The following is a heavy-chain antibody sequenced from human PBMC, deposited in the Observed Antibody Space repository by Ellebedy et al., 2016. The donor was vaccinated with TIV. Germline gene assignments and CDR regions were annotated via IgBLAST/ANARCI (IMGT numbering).Heavy chain of an antibody. J-gene: IGHJ4*02. CDR1: GFTFNNYA. CDR3: ARDLDKSSGWYGGAAY. CDR2: LSFDGSSE. D-gene: IGHD6-19*01. Sequence: PGGSLRLSCAASGFTFNNYAMHWVRQAPGKGLEWVAVLSFDGSSEFYADSVKGRFTISRDNSMTTLYLEMNSLREEDTAVYYCARDLDKSSGWYGGAAYWGQGTLVTVSS. V-gene: IGHV3-30-3*01.